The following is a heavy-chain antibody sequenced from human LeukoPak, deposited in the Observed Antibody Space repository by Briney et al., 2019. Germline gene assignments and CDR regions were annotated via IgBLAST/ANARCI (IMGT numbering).Heavy chain of an antibody. CDR3: ARDPAGHGRYFDY. V-gene: IGHV4-4*07. CDR2: IHTSGTT. CDR1: GGSINGYF. Sequence: PSETLSLTCTVSGGSINGYFCTWLRQSAGAGLECIGRIHTSGTTYYNPSSKSRVSMSVDTSNNKFSLRLNSVSAADTAVYYCARDPAGHGRYFDYWGQGALVTVSS. D-gene: IGHD1-14*01. J-gene: IGHJ4*02.